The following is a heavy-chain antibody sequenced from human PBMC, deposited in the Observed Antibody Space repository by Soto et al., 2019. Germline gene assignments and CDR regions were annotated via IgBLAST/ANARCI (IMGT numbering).Heavy chain of an antibody. D-gene: IGHD6-19*01. J-gene: IGHJ5*02. CDR1: GFTFSSSA. CDR3: ADFTVVTIGTSGWCNWLDP. CDR2: IRGTNGNT. V-gene: IGHV3-23*01. Sequence: EVQLLESGGGLVQPGGSLRLSCAASGFTFSSSAMSWVRQAPGKGLEWVSDIRGTNGNTHYAESVKGRVTISRDNSKNTVYLQMNFWRGENTAVYDCADFTVVTIGTSGWCNWLDPWGQGTLVIVSS.